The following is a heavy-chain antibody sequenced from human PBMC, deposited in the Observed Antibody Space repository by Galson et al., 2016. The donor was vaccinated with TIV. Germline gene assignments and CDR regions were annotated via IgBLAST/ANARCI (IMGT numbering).Heavy chain of an antibody. V-gene: IGHV5-51*01. D-gene: IGHD3/OR15-3a*01. Sequence: QSGAEVKKPGESLKISCKGSRYNFASHWIGWVRRMPGKGPEWMGIIFPGDSDTRYSPSFQGQVTMSADKSISTAYLQWSSLKASDSAIYYCAGHGRRGPDFSGFYGWGQGTKVIVSS. CDR3: AGHGRRGPDFSGFYG. J-gene: IGHJ3*01. CDR2: IFPGDSDT. CDR1: RYNFASHW.